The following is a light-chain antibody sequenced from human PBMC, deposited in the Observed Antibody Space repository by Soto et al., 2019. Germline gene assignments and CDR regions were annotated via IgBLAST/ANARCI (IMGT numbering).Light chain of an antibody. V-gene: IGKV1-5*01. Sequence: DIQTTQSPYTLSASVGYRVTITWMASQYISSWLAWYQQKPGTAPRLLTYDKYNLEDGVPSTFSGGGSGTDFTLTVRSMQPDDSVTYYCQQYNTYPWPLGNGTKVDIK. CDR2: DKY. CDR1: QYISSW. CDR3: QQYNTYPWP. J-gene: IGKJ1*01.